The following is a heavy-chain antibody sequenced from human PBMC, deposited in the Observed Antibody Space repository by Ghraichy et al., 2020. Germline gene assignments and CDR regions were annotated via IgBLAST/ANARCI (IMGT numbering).Heavy chain of an antibody. V-gene: IGHV1-18*01. D-gene: IGHD2-21*01. CDR1: GYTFTSYG. J-gene: IGHJ6*03. CDR2: ISAYNGDT. Sequence: ASVKVSCKASGYTFTSYGISWVRQAPGQGLEWMGWISAYNGDTKYAQKVQGRVTMTTDTSTSTAYMDLRSLRSDDTAVYYCARAYCGGDCYSGGRYYYYYMDVWGKGTTVTVSS. CDR3: ARAYCGGDCYSGGRYYYYYMDV.